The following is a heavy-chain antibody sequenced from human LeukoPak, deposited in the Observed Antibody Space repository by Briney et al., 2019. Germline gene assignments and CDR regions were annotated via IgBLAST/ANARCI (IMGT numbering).Heavy chain of an antibody. CDR3: ARSRLWFGELEFDP. CDR1: GYTFTCYY. V-gene: IGHV1-2*06. J-gene: IGHJ5*02. D-gene: IGHD3-10*01. Sequence: ASVKVSCKASGYTFTCYYMHWVRQAPGQGLEWMGRINPNSGGTNYAQKFQGRVTMTRDTSISTAYMELSRLRSDDTAVYYCARSRLWFGELEFDPWGQGTLVTVSS. CDR2: INPNSGGT.